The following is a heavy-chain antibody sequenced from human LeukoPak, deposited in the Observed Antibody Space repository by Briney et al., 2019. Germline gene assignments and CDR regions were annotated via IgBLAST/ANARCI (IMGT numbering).Heavy chain of an antibody. CDR1: GYTLSNYG. D-gene: IGHD4-23*01. Sequence: ASVKVSCKASGYTLSNYGITWVRQAPGQGLEWMGWISAYNGNTNYAQKFQGRVTMTRDTSISTAYMELSRLRSDDTAVYYCARDAVDYGGNPYYFDYWGQGTLVTVSS. CDR2: ISAYNGNT. CDR3: ARDAVDYGGNPYYFDY. J-gene: IGHJ4*02. V-gene: IGHV1-18*01.